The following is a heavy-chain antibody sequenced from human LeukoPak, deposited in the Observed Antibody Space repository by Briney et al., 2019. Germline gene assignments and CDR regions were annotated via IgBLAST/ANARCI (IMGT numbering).Heavy chain of an antibody. Sequence: ASVKVSCKASGGTFSSYAISWVRQAPGQGLEWMGGIIPIFGTANYAQKFQGRVTFTADESTSTAYMELSSLRSEDTAVYYCARVKEAAAGQPFDYWGQGTLVTVSS. CDR3: ARVKEAAAGQPFDY. V-gene: IGHV1-69*13. D-gene: IGHD6-13*01. J-gene: IGHJ4*02. CDR2: IIPIFGTA. CDR1: GGTFSSYA.